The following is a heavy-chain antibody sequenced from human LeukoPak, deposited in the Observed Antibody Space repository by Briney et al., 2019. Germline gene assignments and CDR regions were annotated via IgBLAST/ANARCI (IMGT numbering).Heavy chain of an antibody. D-gene: IGHD2-2*02. CDR1: GFTISNYW. CDR2: IHPDGSIT. Sequence: GGSLRLSCVGSGFTISNYWMHWVRQAPGTGLVWVSRIHPDGSITTYADSVKGRFTISRDNAKNTLYLQMNSLRAEDTAVYYCARESCSSPSCYSYYAMDVWGQGTTVTVSS. J-gene: IGHJ6*02. CDR3: ARESCSSPSCYSYYAMDV. V-gene: IGHV3-74*03.